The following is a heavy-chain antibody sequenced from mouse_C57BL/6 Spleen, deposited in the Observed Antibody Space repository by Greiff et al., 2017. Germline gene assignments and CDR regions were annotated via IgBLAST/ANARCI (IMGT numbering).Heavy chain of an antibody. Sequence: QLQQSGAELMKPGASVKLSCKATGYTFTGYWIEWVKQRPGHGLEWIGEIFPGSGSTNYNQKFKGKATFTADTSSNTAYMQLSSLTTEDSAIYDCSSDGYYVGWYFEVWGTGTTVTVSS. J-gene: IGHJ1*03. CDR2: IFPGSGST. D-gene: IGHD2-3*01. CDR3: SSDGYYVGWYFEV. V-gene: IGHV1-9*01. CDR1: GYTFTGYW.